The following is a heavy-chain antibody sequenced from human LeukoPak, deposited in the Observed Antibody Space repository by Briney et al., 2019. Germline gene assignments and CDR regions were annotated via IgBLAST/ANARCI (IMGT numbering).Heavy chain of an antibody. CDR1: GYTFTSYY. V-gene: IGHV1-24*01. CDR3: ATANYESSGYSRFGP. J-gene: IGHJ5*02. CDR2: FDPEDGET. Sequence: GASVKVSCKASGYTFTSYYMHWVRQAPGKGLEWMGGFDPEDGETIYAQKFQGRVTMTEDTSTDTAYMELSSLRSEDTAVYYCATANYESSGYSRFGPRGQGNLGTVSS. D-gene: IGHD3-22*01.